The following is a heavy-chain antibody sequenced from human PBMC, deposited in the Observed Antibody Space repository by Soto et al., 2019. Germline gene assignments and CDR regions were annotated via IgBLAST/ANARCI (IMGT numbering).Heavy chain of an antibody. Sequence: QVQLVQSGAEGKKPGSSVKVSCKASGGTFSSYPISWVRQAPGQGLEGMGGINPIVGTANYAQKFQGRVTITADKSTSTAYMELSSLRSEDTAVYYCARDLSGHCNPPSYFDYWGQGTLVTVSS. J-gene: IGHJ4*02. CDR3: ARDLSGHCNPPSYFDY. D-gene: IGHD3-10*01. CDR1: GGTFSSYP. CDR2: INPIVGTA. V-gene: IGHV1-69*06.